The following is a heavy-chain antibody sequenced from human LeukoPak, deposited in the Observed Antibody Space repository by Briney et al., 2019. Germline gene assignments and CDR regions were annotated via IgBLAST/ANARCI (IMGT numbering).Heavy chain of an antibody. V-gene: IGHV4-34*01. CDR2: INHSGST. D-gene: IGHD3-3*01. J-gene: IGHJ4*02. CDR1: GGSFSGYY. Sequence: SETLSLTCAVYGGSFSGYYWSWIRQPPGKGLEWIGEINHSGSTNYNPSLKSRVTISVDTSKNQFSLKLSSVTAADTAVYYCARGVCGRGPTFFSSCITIFGVVRPPNYYFDYWGQGTLVTVSS. CDR3: ARGVCGRGPTFFSSCITIFGVVRPPNYYFDY.